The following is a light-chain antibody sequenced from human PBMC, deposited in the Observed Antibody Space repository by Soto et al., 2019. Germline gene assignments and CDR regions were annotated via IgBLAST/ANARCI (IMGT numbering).Light chain of an antibody. J-gene: IGKJ1*01. V-gene: IGKV1-39*01. Sequence: DIQMTQSPSSLSASVGERVTITCRTSQSIRNFLNWYQQKPGTVPKLLISTSSTLESGVPSRFSGGGSGTDFTPTINNLQPEDFATYFCQQNYLSPWTFGPGTRVEIK. CDR3: QQNYLSPWT. CDR1: QSIRNF. CDR2: TSS.